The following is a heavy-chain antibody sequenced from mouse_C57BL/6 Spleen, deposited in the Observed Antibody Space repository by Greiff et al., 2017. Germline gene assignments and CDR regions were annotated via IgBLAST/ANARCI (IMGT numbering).Heavy chain of an antibody. J-gene: IGHJ1*03. CDR3: ARGGLSRYFDV. CDR2: IDPSDSET. D-gene: IGHD6-2*01. V-gene: IGHV1-52*01. Sequence: VQLQQPGAELVRPGSSVKLSCKASGYTFTSYWMHWVKQRPIQGLEWIGNIDPSDSETHYNQKFKDKATLTVDKSSSTAYMQLSSLTSEDSAVYYCARGGLSRYFDVWGTGTTVTVSS. CDR1: GYTFTSYW.